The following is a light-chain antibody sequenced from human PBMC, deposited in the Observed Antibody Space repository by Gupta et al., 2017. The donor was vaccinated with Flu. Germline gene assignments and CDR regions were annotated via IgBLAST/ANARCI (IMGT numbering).Light chain of an antibody. CDR3: GAWDSIFSVDI. V-gene: IGLV1-51*02. CDR1: GSNIGYNY. Sequence: QSFLTQPPSMSAAPGQRVTISCSGSGSNIGYNYVSWYQQLPGTAPKLLIYENTKRAAGIPDRFSGSKSGTSATLDITGLQTGDEADYFCGAWDSIFSVDIIGGGTKLTVL. CDR2: ENT. J-gene: IGLJ2*01.